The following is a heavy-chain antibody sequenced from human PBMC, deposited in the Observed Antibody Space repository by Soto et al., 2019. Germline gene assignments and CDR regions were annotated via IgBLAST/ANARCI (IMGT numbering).Heavy chain of an antibody. CDR2: IDYSGST. Sequence: QVQLQESGPGLVKPSETLSLTCTVSGGSISSYYWSWIRQPTWKGLEWIGYIDYSGSTNYNPSLKSRVTISVDTSKNQFSLKLSSVTAADTAVYYCARGGHYDFWSGYYSGYYYYYYMDVWGKGTTVTVSS. CDR1: GGSISSYY. D-gene: IGHD3-3*01. V-gene: IGHV4-59*08. J-gene: IGHJ6*03. CDR3: ARGGHYDFWSGYYSGYYYYYYMDV.